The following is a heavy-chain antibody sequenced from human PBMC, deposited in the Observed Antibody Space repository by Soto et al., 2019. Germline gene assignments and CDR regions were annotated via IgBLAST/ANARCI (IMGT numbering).Heavy chain of an antibody. V-gene: IGHV3-9*01. CDR1: GFTIDDYA. Sequence: GGSLRLSCAASGFTIDDYAMHWVRQAPGKGLEWVSGISWNSGSIGYADSVKGRFTISRDNAKNSLYLQMNSLRAEDTALYYCAKDVGIAAAGRYYYGMDVWGQGTTVTVSS. CDR3: AKDVGIAAAGRYYYGMDV. CDR2: ISWNSGSI. J-gene: IGHJ6*02. D-gene: IGHD6-13*01.